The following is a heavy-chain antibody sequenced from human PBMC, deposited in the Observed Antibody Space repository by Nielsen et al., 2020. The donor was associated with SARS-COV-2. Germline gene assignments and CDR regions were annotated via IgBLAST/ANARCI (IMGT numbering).Heavy chain of an antibody. Sequence: SVKVSCKASGGTFSTYAIAWVRQVPGQGLEWMGGIIPMYGSTIYAQKFQGRVTMTEDTSTDTAYMELSSLRSEDTAVYYCATTPAYWATITGTTGNFDYWGQGTLVTVSS. V-gene: IGHV1-69*06. CDR2: IIPMYGST. CDR1: GGTFSTYA. J-gene: IGHJ4*02. D-gene: IGHD1-7*01. CDR3: ATTPAYWATITGTTGNFDY.